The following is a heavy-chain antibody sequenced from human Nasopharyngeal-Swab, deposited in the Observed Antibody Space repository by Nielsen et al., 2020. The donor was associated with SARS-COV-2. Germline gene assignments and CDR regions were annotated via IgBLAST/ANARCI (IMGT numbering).Heavy chain of an antibody. V-gene: IGHV3-74*01. CDR1: GFTFSSYW. Sequence: GGSLRLSCAASGFTFSSYWMHWVRLAPGKGLVWVARIDGDGSITNYADSVEGRFGISRDNAKNTVYLQMNSLRDEDTAVYYCVGESTSWSRKNNFYYYFGLDFWGRGTTVTVSS. CDR3: VGESTSWSRKNNFYYYFGLDF. CDR2: IDGDGSIT. J-gene: IGHJ6*02.